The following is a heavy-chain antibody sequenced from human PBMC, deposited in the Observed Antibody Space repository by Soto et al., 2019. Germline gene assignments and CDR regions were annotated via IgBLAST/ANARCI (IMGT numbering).Heavy chain of an antibody. D-gene: IGHD4-17*01. CDR3: ARGPLDGDYWFVY. CDR1: GYTFRSYD. J-gene: IGHJ4*02. Sequence: QVQLVQSGAEVRKPGASVKVSCKASGYTFRSYDINWVRQAPGHGLEWMGWMNPYSDNADYAQKLKGRGTMTRDTSINTAYMELDSLTSEDTAVYYCARGPLDGDYWFVYLGQGTLVTVSS. CDR2: MNPYSDNA. V-gene: IGHV1-8*01.